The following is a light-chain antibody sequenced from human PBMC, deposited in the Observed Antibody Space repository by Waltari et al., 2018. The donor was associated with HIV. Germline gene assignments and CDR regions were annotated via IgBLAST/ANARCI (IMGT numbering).Light chain of an antibody. CDR3: CSYAGNNTLV. CDR2: EGT. J-gene: IGLJ3*02. CDR1: SSDVGSYKF. V-gene: IGLV2-23*01. Sequence: QSALTQPASVSGSPGQSITLSCTGTSSDVGSYKFVSWYQQHPGKAPKFMIYEGTKRPSGVSNRFSGSKSGNTASLTISGLQAEDEADYHCCSYAGNNTLVFGGGTKLTVI.